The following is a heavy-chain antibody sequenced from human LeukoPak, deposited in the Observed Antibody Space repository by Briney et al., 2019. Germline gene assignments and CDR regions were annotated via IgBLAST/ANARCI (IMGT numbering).Heavy chain of an antibody. J-gene: IGHJ4*02. CDR1: GFTFSSYG. CDR3: ARDGYSSGWYGGAFDY. CDR2: IWYDGSNK. D-gene: IGHD6-19*01. V-gene: IGHV3-33*01. Sequence: GGSLRLSCAASGFTFSSYGMHWVRQAPGKGLEWVAVIWYDGSNKYYADSVKGRFTISRDNSKNTLYLQMNSLRAEDTAVYYCARDGYSSGWYGGAFDYWGQGTLVTVSS.